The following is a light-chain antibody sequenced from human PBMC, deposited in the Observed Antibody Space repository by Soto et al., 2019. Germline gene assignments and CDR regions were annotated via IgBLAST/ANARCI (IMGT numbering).Light chain of an antibody. CDR1: SSNIGNNY. CDR2: DNN. J-gene: IGLJ1*01. CDR3: GTWDSSLSALYV. V-gene: IGLV1-51*01. Sequence: QSVLTQPPSVSVAPGQKVTISCSGSSSNIGNNYVSWYQQLPGTAPKLLIYDNNKRPSGVPDRFSGSKSGTSATLGITGLQTGDEADYYCGTWDSSLSALYVFGTGTKVTV.